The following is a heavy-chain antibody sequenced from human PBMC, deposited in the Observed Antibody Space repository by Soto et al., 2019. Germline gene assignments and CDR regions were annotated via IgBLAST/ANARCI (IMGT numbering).Heavy chain of an antibody. V-gene: IGHV3-9*01. CDR1: GFTFDDYV. CDR2: ISWNSGSI. J-gene: IGHJ6*02. CDR3: AKEDCSTTSCYMDV. D-gene: IGHD2-2*01. Sequence: PGGSLRLSCAASGFTFDDYVMHWGRQAPGKGLEWVSGISWNSGSIGFADSVKGRFTVSRDNAKNSLYLQMNSLRAEDTALYYCAKEDCSTTSCYMDVWGQGTTVTVSS.